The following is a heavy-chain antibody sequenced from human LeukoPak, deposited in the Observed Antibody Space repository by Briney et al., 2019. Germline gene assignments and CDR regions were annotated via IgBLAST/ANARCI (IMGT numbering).Heavy chain of an antibody. D-gene: IGHD2-2*01. J-gene: IGHJ4*02. V-gene: IGHV3-7*03. CDR1: EFTFTTYW. CDR2: IKQDGSEK. CDR3: AKDLGQYQLLPYFDY. Sequence: QTGGSLRLSCEASEFTFTTYWMSWVRQAPGKGLEWVANIKQDGSEKYYVDSVKGRFTISRDNAKNSVYLQMNSLRAEDTAVYYCAKDLGQYQLLPYFDYWGQGTLVTVSS.